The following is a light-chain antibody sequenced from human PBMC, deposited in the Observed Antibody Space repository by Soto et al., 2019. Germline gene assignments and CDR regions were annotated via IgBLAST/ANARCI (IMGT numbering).Light chain of an antibody. CDR3: QQINSYPVT. V-gene: IGKV1-9*01. CDR2: SAS. J-gene: IGKJ4*01. Sequence: DIHLTQSPACLSASIGDKVPITCRASEGISRHLAWYQQKPGKPPNLLIYSASTLQSGVPARFSGSGSGTEFTLTISSLQPEDFATYFCQQINSYPVTFGGGTKVDIQ. CDR1: EGISRH.